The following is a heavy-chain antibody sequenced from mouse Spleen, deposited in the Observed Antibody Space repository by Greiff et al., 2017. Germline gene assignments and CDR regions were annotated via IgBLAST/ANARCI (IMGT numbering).Heavy chain of an antibody. J-gene: IGHJ1*01. V-gene: IGHV1-82*01. Sequence: QVQLQQSGPELVKPGASVKISCKASGYAFSSSRMNWVKQRPGKGLEWIGRIYPGDGDTNYNGKFKGKATLTADKSSSTAYMQLSSLTSEDSAVYFCARTYYYGSSYDWYFDVWGAGTTVTVSS. CDR2: IYPGDGDT. D-gene: IGHD1-1*01. CDR1: GYAFSSSR. CDR3: ARTYYYGSSYDWYFDV.